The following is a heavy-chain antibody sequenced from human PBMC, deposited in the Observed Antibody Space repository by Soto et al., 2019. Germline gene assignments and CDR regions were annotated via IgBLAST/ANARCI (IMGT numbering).Heavy chain of an antibody. V-gene: IGHV3-23*01. CDR2: ISGSGGST. D-gene: IGHD6-25*01. Sequence: EVQLLESGGGLVQPGGSLRLCCAASGFTFSSDAMSWVRQAPGKGLEWVSAISGSGGSTYYADSVKGRFTISRDNSKNTLFLQMNSLRAKDTAVYYCAKGHPYSSGFDSWGQGTLVTVSS. J-gene: IGHJ4*02. CDR3: AKGHPYSSGFDS. CDR1: GFTFSSDA.